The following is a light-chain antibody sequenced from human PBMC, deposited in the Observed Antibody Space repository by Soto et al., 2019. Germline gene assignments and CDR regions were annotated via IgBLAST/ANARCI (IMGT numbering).Light chain of an antibody. V-gene: IGKV1-5*03. CDR2: KAS. CDR1: KSISSW. CDR3: QQYNSSSRT. Sequence: DIQMTQSPSTLSASVGDRVTITFRASKSISSWLAWYQQKPGKAPKLLIYKASSLESGVPSRFSGSGSGTEFTLTISSLQPDDFATYYCQQYNSSSRTFGQGTKVEI. J-gene: IGKJ1*01.